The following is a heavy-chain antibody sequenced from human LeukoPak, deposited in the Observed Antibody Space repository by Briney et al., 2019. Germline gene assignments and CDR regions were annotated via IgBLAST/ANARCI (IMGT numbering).Heavy chain of an antibody. CDR3: ARESRIAVAGTGWFDP. Sequence: GGSLRLSCAASGSTFSSYSMNWVRHAPGKGLEWVSSISSSSSYIYYADSVKGRFTISRDNAKNSLYLQMNSLRAEDTAVYYCARESRIAVAGTGWFDPWGQGTLVTVSS. CDR1: GSTFSSYS. D-gene: IGHD6-19*01. V-gene: IGHV3-21*01. J-gene: IGHJ5*02. CDR2: ISSSSSYI.